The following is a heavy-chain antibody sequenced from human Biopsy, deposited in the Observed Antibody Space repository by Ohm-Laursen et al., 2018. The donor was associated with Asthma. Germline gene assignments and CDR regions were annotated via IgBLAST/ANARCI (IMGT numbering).Heavy chain of an antibody. V-gene: IGHV3-30*18. CDR2: ISYDGNHK. CDR3: AKRRGYSGHDNDY. D-gene: IGHD5-12*01. Sequence: SLRLSCAASGFMFRSFGTHWVRQAPGKGLEWVAVISYDGNHKFYEDSVKGRFTISRDNSKNTLYLQMNSLRTEDTAVYYCAKRRGYSGHDNDYWGQGTLVIVSS. CDR1: GFMFRSFG. J-gene: IGHJ4*02.